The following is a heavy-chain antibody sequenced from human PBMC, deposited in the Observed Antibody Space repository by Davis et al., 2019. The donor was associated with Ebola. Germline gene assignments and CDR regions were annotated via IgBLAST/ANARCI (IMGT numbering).Heavy chain of an antibody. Sequence: PSETLSLTCTVSGDSISSDYWTWIRQPPGKGLEWIGYLYYSGNTYYNPSLKSRVTISVDTSKNQFSLKLSSVTAADTAVYYCARDTGNWFDPWGQGTVVTVSS. V-gene: IGHV4-59*01. CDR3: ARDTGNWFDP. CDR1: GDSISSDY. D-gene: IGHD4-17*01. CDR2: LYYSGNT. J-gene: IGHJ5*02.